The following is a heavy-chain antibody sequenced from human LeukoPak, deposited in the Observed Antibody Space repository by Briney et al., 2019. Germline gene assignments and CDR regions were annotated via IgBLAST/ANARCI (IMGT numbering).Heavy chain of an antibody. CDR2: IYYSGST. J-gene: IGHJ5*02. Sequence: SETLSLTCTVSGGSINTYYWSWIRQPPGQGLEWIGYIYYSGSTNYNPSLKSRVTISVDTSKNQFSLKLSSVTAADTAVYFCGRGLNWFDPWGQGTLVTVSS. CDR3: GRGLNWFDP. CDR1: GGSINTYY. V-gene: IGHV4-59*01.